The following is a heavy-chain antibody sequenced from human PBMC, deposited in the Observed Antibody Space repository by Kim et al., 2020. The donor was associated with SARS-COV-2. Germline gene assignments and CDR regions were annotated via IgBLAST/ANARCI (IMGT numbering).Heavy chain of an antibody. V-gene: IGHV3-30*03. CDR1: GFSSYG. CDR2: ISSDGSDK. D-gene: IGHD4-17*01. J-gene: IGHJ5*02. Sequence: GGSLRLSCAAPGFSSYGMHWVRQAPGKGLEWVVFISSDGSDKYYADSVKGRFTISRDNSNNTLYLQMSSLRAEDTAMYYCARGNDYGYKWLDPWGQGTLV. CDR3: ARGNDYGYKWLDP.